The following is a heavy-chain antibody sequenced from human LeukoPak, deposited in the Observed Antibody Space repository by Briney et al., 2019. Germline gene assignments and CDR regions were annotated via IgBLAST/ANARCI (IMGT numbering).Heavy chain of an antibody. CDR1: GFRFDEYG. J-gene: IGHJ4*02. Sequence: GGSLRLSCAASGFRFDEYGMSWVRQAPGKGLEWVSGINWNGGSTGYADSVKGRFTISRDNAKKSLYLQMNSLRAEDTALYYCARGGSYGGYHSYWGQGTLVTVSS. CDR3: ARGGSYGGYHSY. D-gene: IGHD4-23*01. V-gene: IGHV3-20*04. CDR2: INWNGGST.